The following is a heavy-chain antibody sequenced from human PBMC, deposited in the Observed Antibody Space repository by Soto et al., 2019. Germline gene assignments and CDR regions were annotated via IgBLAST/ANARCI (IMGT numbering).Heavy chain of an antibody. CDR3: ARGKVGLAGSDYYYYYGMDV. Sequence: GASVKVSCKASGGTFSSYYMHWVRQAPGQGLEWMGIINPSGGSASYAQKFQGRVTMTRDTSTSTVYMELSSLRSEDTAVYYFARGKVGLAGSDYYYYYGMDVWGQGTTVTVSS. D-gene: IGHD3-10*01. CDR2: INPSGGSA. V-gene: IGHV1-46*01. CDR1: GGTFSSYY. J-gene: IGHJ6*02.